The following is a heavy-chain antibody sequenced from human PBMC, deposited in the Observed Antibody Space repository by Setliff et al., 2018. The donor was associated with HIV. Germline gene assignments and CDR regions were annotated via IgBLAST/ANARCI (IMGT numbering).Heavy chain of an antibody. J-gene: IGHJ3*02. CDR3: ARDPGYKSTWYGVFDI. CDR1: GYTFSDYY. Sequence: ASVKVSCKASGYTFSDYYMHWVRQAPGQGLEWMGWINPNSCGTNYAQKFQGRVNMTRDTSISTTYMELSRLRSYDTAVYYCARDPGYKSTWYGVFDIWGQGTMVTVSS. V-gene: IGHV1-2*02. D-gene: IGHD6-13*01. CDR2: INPNSCGT.